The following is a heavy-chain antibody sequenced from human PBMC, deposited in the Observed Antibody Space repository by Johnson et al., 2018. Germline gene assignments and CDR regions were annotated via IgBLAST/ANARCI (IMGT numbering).Heavy chain of an antibody. J-gene: IGHJ3*02. CDR1: GFTFSTYD. Sequence: VQLVQSGGGLVQPGGSLRLSCAASGFTFSTYDMHWVRQATGKGLEWVSVIGAAGDTYYPDSVKGRFTISRENAQNSLYLQMNNLRAGDPAVYYCAKDREGAFDTWGQGTMVTVS. D-gene: IGHD2-15*01. V-gene: IGHV3-13*01. CDR3: AKDREGAFDT. CDR2: IGAAGDT.